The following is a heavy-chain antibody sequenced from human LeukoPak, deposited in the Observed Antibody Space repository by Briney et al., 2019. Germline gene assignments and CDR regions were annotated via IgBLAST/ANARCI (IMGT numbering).Heavy chain of an antibody. CDR3: ARGQSGDPAFDV. D-gene: IGHD4-17*01. J-gene: IGHJ3*01. CDR1: GFSVSNNY. CDR2: IYSGGTT. Sequence: GGSLRLSCEASGFSVSNNYMTWVRQAPGKGLEWVSVIYSGGTTYYGDSVEGRFTISRDNSRDTLNLQMNSLRAEDTAVYFCARGQSGDPAFDVWGQGTMVTVSS. V-gene: IGHV3-53*01.